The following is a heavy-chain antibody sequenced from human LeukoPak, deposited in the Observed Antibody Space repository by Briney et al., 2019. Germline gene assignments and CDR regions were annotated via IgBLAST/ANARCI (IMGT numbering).Heavy chain of an antibody. Sequence: PSQTLSLTCTVSGGSISSYYWSWIRQPPGKGLEWIGYIYYSGSTNYNPSLKSRVTISVDTSKNQFSLKLSSVTAADTAVYYCARYSEIRRDKVVDVWGQGTTVTVSS. J-gene: IGHJ6*02. CDR1: GGSISSYY. CDR3: ARYSEIRRDKVVDV. V-gene: IGHV4-59*01. CDR2: IYYSGST. D-gene: IGHD2-15*01.